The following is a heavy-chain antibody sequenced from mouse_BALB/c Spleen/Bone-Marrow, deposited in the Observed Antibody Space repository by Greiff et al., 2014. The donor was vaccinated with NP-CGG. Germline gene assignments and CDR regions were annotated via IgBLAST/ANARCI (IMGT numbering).Heavy chain of an antibody. CDR2: ISTYSGNT. Sequence: QVQLQQSGPELVRPGVSVKLSCKGSGYTFTAYAMHWVKQSHAKSLEWIGLISTYSGNTHYNQNFKGKATMTVDKSSSTVYMELARLTAEDSAIYYCARNFYGSSYFDYWGQGTTLTVSS. J-gene: IGHJ2*01. CDR3: ARNFYGSSYFDY. D-gene: IGHD1-1*01. V-gene: IGHV1-67*01. CDR1: GYTFTAYA.